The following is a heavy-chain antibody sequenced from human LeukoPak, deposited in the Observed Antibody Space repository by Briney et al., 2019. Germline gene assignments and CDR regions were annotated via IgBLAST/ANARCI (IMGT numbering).Heavy chain of an antibody. CDR3: ARDGDFWSGYPPRYYGMDV. Sequence: PGGSLRLSCAASGFTLSSYGMHWVRQAPGKGLEWVSVIYSGGSTYYADSVKGRFTISRDNSKNTLYLQMNSLRAEDTAVYYCARDGDFWSGYPPRYYGMDVWGQGTTVTVSS. J-gene: IGHJ6*02. CDR1: GFTLSSYG. V-gene: IGHV3-66*01. CDR2: IYSGGST. D-gene: IGHD3-3*01.